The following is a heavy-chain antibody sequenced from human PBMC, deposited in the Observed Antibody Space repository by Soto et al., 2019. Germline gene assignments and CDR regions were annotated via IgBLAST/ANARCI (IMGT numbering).Heavy chain of an antibody. D-gene: IGHD5-18*01. V-gene: IGHV3-7*01. J-gene: IGHJ4*02. CDR3: ARVGRYGWDFDH. CDR2: INEDGSQK. CDR1: EFSFRSYW. Sequence: PGGSLRLSCAASEFSFRSYWMTWVRQAPGKGLEWEALINEDGSQKYYVGSVKGRFIISRDNAKDSVYMQMDSLRAGDTAVYFCARVGRYGWDFDHWGQGTLVTVSS.